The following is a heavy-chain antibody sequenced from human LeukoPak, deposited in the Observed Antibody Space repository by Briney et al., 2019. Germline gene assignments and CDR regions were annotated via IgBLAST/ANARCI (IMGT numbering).Heavy chain of an antibody. D-gene: IGHD5-12*01. CDR2: ISYDGSDK. Sequence: PGGSLRLSCAASGFTFSSYAMYWVRQAPGKGLEWVAVISYDGSDKFYADSVKGRFTISRDSSKNTLYLQMNSLRPEDTAVYYCARARPSMWIDYWGQGTLVIVSS. J-gene: IGHJ4*02. CDR1: GFTFSSYA. V-gene: IGHV3-30-3*01. CDR3: ARARPSMWIDY.